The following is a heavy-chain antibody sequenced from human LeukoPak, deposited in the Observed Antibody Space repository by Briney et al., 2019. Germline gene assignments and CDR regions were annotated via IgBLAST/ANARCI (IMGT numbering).Heavy chain of an antibody. V-gene: IGHV1-69*13. CDR3: AKAVGFCTGAGCDGPGDYDAYYYYYMDV. Sequence: GASVKVSCKASEGTFRTYAINWVRQSPGQGFEWMGGIIPIHGTPNYAQTFQGRVTITADESTSTVYMELSSLQSEDTAVYYCAKAVGFCTGAGCDGPGDYDAYYYYYMDVWGKGTMVIVSS. CDR1: EGTFRTYA. CDR2: IIPIHGTP. D-gene: IGHD2-8*02. J-gene: IGHJ6*03.